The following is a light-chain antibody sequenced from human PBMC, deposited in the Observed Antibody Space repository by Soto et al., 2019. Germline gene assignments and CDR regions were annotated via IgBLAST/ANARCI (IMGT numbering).Light chain of an antibody. CDR3: KQYNNGPVRT. Sequence: ITQSPATLSLSPGDRATLSCTASQSVSSNLAWYQQKPGQAPRLLIYGASTRATGIPARFSGSGSGTKFTLTISSLQSEDFAVYYCKQYNNGPVRTFGQGTKVDIK. CDR2: GAS. J-gene: IGKJ1*01. V-gene: IGKV3-15*01. CDR1: QSVSSN.